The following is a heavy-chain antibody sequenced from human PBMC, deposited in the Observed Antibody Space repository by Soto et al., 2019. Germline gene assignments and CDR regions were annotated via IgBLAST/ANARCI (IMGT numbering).Heavy chain of an antibody. D-gene: IGHD2-15*01. V-gene: IGHV3-7*01. J-gene: IGHJ4*02. CDR3: ARDRRCSGGSCYFDY. CDR2: IKQDGSEK. CDR1: RFTFSGYW. Sequence: PGGSLRLSCAASRFTFSGYWMSWVRQAPGKGLEWVANIKQDGSEKYYVDSVKGRFTISRDNAKNSLYLQMNSLRAEDTAVYYCARDRRCSGGSCYFDYWGQGTLVTVSS.